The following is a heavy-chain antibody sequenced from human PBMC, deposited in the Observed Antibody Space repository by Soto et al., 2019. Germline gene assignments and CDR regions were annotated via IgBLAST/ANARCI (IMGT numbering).Heavy chain of an antibody. V-gene: IGHV4-30-2*01. J-gene: IGHJ6*02. CDR3: ARGFGAPSHGMDV. D-gene: IGHD3-16*01. CDR2: IYHSGST. CDR1: GGSISSGGYS. Sequence: QLQLQESGSGLVKPSQTLSLTCAVSGGSISSGGYSWSWIRQPPGKGLEWIYYIYHSGSTYYNPSLKSRVTISVDRSKNQFSLKRSSVTAADTAVYYCARGFGAPSHGMDVWGQGTTVTVSS.